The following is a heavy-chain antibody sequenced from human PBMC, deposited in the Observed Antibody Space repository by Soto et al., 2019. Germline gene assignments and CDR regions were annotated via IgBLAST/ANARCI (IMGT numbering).Heavy chain of an antibody. J-gene: IGHJ6*02. V-gene: IGHV4-39*01. CDR1: GGSISSSTYY. D-gene: IGHD3-9*01. CDR2: IYYSGST. CDR3: ARQGTTYYDILTGYYGYCGMDV. Sequence: SETLSVTCTVSGGSISSSTYYWRWIRQPPGKGLEWIGSIYYSGSTYYNPSLKSRVTISVDTSKNQFSLKLSSVTAADTAVYYCARQGTTYYDILTGYYGYCGMDVWGQGTTVTVSS.